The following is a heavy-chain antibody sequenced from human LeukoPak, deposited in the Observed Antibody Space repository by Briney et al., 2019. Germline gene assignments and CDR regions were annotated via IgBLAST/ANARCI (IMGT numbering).Heavy chain of an antibody. CDR1: GFTVSSNY. J-gene: IGHJ3*02. V-gene: IGHV3-23*01. D-gene: IGHD2-21*02. CDR2: ISGSGGST. Sequence: GGSLRLSCAASGFTVSSNYMSWVRQAPGKGLEWVSAISGSGGSTYYADSVKGRFTISRDNSKNTLYLQMNSLRAEDTAVYYCANSRRGGDPAGAFDIWGQETMVTVSS. CDR3: ANSRRGGDPAGAFDI.